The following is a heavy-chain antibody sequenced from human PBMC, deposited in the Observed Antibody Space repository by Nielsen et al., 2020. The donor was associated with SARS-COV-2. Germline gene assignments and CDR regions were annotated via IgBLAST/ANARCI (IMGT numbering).Heavy chain of an antibody. CDR1: GDSISGYY. D-gene: IGHD6-13*01. CDR3: ARHVAIAAVSYYFDY. Sequence: SETLSLTCSVSGDSISGYYWNWIRQPPGKGLEWIGYIYYPGIYRGITNYHPSLNSRVTISVDTSKNQFSLKLSSVTAADTAVYYCARHVAIAAVSYYFDYWGQGTLVTVSS. J-gene: IGHJ4*02. CDR2: IYYPGIYRGIT. V-gene: IGHV4-59*08.